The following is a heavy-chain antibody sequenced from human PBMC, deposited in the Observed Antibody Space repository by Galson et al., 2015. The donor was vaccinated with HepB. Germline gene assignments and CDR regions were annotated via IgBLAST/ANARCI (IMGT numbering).Heavy chain of an antibody. CDR3: ARGRRKVTTVTHGAVYYFDY. D-gene: IGHD4-11*01. CDR1: GYTFTSYD. CDR2: MNPNSGNT. Sequence: SVKVSCKASGYTFTSYDINWVRQATGQGLEWMGWMNPNSGNTGYAQKFQGRVTMTRNTSISTAYMELSSLRSEDTAVYYCARGRRKVTTVTHGAVYYFDYWGQGTLVTVSS. V-gene: IGHV1-8*01. J-gene: IGHJ4*02.